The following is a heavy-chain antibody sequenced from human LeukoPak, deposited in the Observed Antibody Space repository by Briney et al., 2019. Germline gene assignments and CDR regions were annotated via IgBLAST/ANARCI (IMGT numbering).Heavy chain of an antibody. CDR2: ISYDGSDK. V-gene: IGHV3-30*18. CDR1: GFTFSNHA. Sequence: GGSLRLSCAASGFTFSNHAIHWVRQAPGKGLEWVAVISYDGSDKYYADSVKGRFTISRDNSKNTVYMQMNGLRADDTAVYFCAKDLGLKVFGYWGQGTLVTVSS. J-gene: IGHJ4*02. CDR3: AKDLGLKVFGY.